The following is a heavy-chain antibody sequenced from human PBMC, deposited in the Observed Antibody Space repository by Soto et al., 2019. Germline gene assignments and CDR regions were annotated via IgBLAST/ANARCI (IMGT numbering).Heavy chain of an antibody. CDR2: MNPNSGNT. V-gene: IGHV1-8*01. Sequence: ASVKASCKASRYTFTSCDMNWVRQATGQGLEWMGWMNPNSGNTGYAQKFQGRVTMTRNTSISTAYMELSSLRSEDTAVYYCARGRRAVTNAFDIWGQGTMVTVSS. D-gene: IGHD6-19*01. CDR1: RYTFTSCD. CDR3: ARGRRAVTNAFDI. J-gene: IGHJ3*02.